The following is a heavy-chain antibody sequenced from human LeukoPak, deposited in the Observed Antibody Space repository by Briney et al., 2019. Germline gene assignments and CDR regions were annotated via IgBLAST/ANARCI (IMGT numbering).Heavy chain of an antibody. D-gene: IGHD2-2*01. CDR3: ARAPYCSSTSCYDGPYYFDY. Sequence: PSETLSLTCTVSGGSISSYYWSRIRQPPGKGLEWIGYIYYSGSTNYNPSLKSRVTISVDTSKNQFSLKLSSVTAADTAVYYCARAPYCSSTSCYDGPYYFDYWGQGTLVTVSS. CDR2: IYYSGST. CDR1: GGSISSYY. J-gene: IGHJ4*02. V-gene: IGHV4-59*01.